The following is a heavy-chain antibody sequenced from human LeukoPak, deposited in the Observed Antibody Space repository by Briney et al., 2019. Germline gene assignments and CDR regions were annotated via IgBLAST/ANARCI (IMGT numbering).Heavy chain of an antibody. V-gene: IGHV1-8*01. CDR2: INPNSGNT. CDR1: GYTFTSYD. Sequence: GASVTVSRKASGYTFTSYDINWVRQATDRGLEWMGWINPNSGNTGYAQNFQGRVTMTRNTSLSTAYMELSSLRSEDTAVYYCARRTTKPHIADCWGQGTLVTVSS. J-gene: IGHJ4*02. D-gene: IGHD6-13*01. CDR3: ARRTTKPHIADC.